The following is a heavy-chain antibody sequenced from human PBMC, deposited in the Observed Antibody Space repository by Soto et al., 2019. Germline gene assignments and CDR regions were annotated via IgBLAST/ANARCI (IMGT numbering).Heavy chain of an antibody. CDR2: INGDGSVT. J-gene: IGHJ4*02. CDR3: AREGRGSGWRNDY. D-gene: IGHD6-19*01. Sequence: HPGGSLRLSCTASGFTFSGFWMHWVRQAPGKGLVWVSRINGDGSVTNYADSVKGRFTISRDNAKNTLYLQMNSLRAEDTAVYYCAREGRGSGWRNDYWGQGTLVTVSS. V-gene: IGHV3-74*01. CDR1: GFTFSGFW.